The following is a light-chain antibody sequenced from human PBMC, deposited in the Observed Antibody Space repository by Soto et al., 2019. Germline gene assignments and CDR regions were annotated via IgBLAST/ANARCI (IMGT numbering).Light chain of an antibody. CDR3: QSYYNSLRGYV. CDR1: SSNLGAGYD. Sequence: QSVLTQPPSVSGAPGQTVSISCTGSSSNLGAGYDVNWYQQLPGTAPTLLISDNTNRPSGVPDRFSGSKSGTSASLAISGLQSEDEADYYCQSYYNSLRGYVFGPGTKLTVL. V-gene: IGLV1-40*01. CDR2: DNT. J-gene: IGLJ1*01.